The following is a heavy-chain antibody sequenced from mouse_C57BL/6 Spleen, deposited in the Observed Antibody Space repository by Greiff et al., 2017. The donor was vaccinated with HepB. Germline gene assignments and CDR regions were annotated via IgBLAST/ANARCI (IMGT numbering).Heavy chain of an antibody. Sequence: EVMLVESGGGSVKPGGSLKLSCAASGFTFSDYGMHWVRQAPEKGLEWVAYISSGSSTIYYADTVKGRFTISRDNAKNTLFLQMTSLRSEDTAMYYCAREITTVVEGYWYFDVWGTGTTVTVSS. D-gene: IGHD1-1*01. CDR1: GFTFSDYG. J-gene: IGHJ1*03. CDR3: AREITTVVEGYWYFDV. V-gene: IGHV5-17*01. CDR2: ISSGSSTI.